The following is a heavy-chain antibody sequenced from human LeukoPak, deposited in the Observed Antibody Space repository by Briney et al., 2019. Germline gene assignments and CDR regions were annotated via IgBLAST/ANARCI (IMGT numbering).Heavy chain of an antibody. CDR3: GRAMVRGVIIGAYDI. CDR2: IGTAGDA. CDR1: GFTFSTYD. Sequence: PGGSLRLSCAASGFTFSTYDMHWVRQVAGKGLEWVSGIGTAGDAYYSGSVKGRFTISRENAKNSLYLQMNSLRAGDTAVYYCGRAMVRGVIIGAYDIWGQGTMVTVSS. V-gene: IGHV3-13*01. D-gene: IGHD3-10*01. J-gene: IGHJ3*02.